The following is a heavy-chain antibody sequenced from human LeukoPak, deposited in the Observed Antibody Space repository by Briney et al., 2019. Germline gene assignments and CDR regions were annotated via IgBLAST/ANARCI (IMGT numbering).Heavy chain of an antibody. CDR2: ISSSSSYI. V-gene: IGHV3-21*01. J-gene: IGHJ5*02. Sequence: GGSLRLSCAASGFTFSSYSMNWVRQAPGKGLEWVSSISSSSSYIYYADSVKGRFTISRDNAKNSQYLQMNSLRAEDTAVYYCARDLVVVPAAILEVNWFDPWGQGTLVTVSS. CDR1: GFTFSSYS. D-gene: IGHD2-2*02. CDR3: ARDLVVVPAAILEVNWFDP.